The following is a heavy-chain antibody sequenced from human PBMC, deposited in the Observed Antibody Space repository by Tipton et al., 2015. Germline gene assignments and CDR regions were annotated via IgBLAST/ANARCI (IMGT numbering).Heavy chain of an antibody. Sequence: TLSLTCAVNGASFSGYFWSWIRQPPGKELEWIGYIQYSGSTNYNPSLKSRVTISVDTSKTQFSLKMSSVTASDTAVYYCARARGRHGGLFDSWGQGILVTVSS. J-gene: IGHJ4*02. V-gene: IGHV4-59*01. CDR3: ARARGRHGGLFDS. CDR1: GASFSGYF. D-gene: IGHD4-23*01. CDR2: IQYSGST.